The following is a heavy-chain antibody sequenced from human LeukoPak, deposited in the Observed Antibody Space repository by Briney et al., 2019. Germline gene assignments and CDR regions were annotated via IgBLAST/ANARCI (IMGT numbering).Heavy chain of an antibody. CDR2: INPNSGGT. Sequence: ASVKVSCKASGYTFTSYDINWVRQAPGQGLEWMGWINPNSGGTNYAQKFQGRVTMTRDTSISTAYMELSRLRSDDTAVYYCARVGGCSGGSCYRRFDPWGQGTLVTVSS. V-gene: IGHV1-2*02. J-gene: IGHJ5*02. CDR1: GYTFTSYD. D-gene: IGHD2-15*01. CDR3: ARVGGCSGGSCYRRFDP.